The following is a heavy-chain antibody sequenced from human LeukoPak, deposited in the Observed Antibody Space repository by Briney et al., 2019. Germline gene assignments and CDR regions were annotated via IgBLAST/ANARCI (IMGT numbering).Heavy chain of an antibody. CDR3: ARRAYTSSSIDY. CDR2: IYYSGST. V-gene: IGHV4-39*01. D-gene: IGHD6-6*01. CDR1: GGSISSSSYY. J-gene: IGHJ4*02. Sequence: SETLSLTCTVSGGSISSSSYYWGWIRQPPGKGLEWIGSIYYSGSTYYNPSLKSRVTISIDTSKNQFSLKLSPVTATGTAVYYCARRAYTSSSIDYWGQGTLVTVSS.